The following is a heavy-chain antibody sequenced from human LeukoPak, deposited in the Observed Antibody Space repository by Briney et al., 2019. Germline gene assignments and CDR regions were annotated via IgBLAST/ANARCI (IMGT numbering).Heavy chain of an antibody. J-gene: IGHJ4*02. CDR1: GYTFTGYY. Sequence: ASVKVSCKASGYTFTGYYMHWVRQAPGQGLEWMGRINPNNGATTYAQNFQGRVTMTRDTSISTAYMELSSLSSDDTAVYYCARGRNHDGGGFDYWGQGTLVTVSS. CDR3: ARGRNHDGGGFDY. V-gene: IGHV1-2*06. CDR2: INPNNGAT. D-gene: IGHD1-14*01.